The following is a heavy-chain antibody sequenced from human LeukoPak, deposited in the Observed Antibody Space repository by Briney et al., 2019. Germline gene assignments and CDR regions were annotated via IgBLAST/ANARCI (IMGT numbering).Heavy chain of an antibody. D-gene: IGHD6-6*01. J-gene: IGHJ5*02. CDR2: IYYSGST. CDR1: GGSISSYY. CDR3: ARSPPEYSSSSFGFDP. Sequence: ASETLSLTCTVSGGSISSYYWSWIRQPPGKGLEWIGYIYYSGSTNYNPSLKSRVTISVDTSKNQFSLKLSSVTAADTAVYYCARSPPEYSSSSFGFDPWGQGTLVTVSS. V-gene: IGHV4-59*01.